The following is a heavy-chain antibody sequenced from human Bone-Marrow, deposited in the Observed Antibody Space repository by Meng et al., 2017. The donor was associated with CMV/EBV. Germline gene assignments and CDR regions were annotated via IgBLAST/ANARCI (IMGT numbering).Heavy chain of an antibody. J-gene: IGHJ6*02. CDR3: ARGLGSGIWYYGMDV. D-gene: IGHD3-10*01. Sequence: GGSLRLSCAASGFTFSSYSMNWVRQAPGKGLEWVSSISSSSSYIYYADSVKGRFTISRDNAKNSLYLQMNSLRAEDTAVYYCARGLGSGIWYYGMDVWGQGTTATVSS. CDR1: GFTFSSYS. V-gene: IGHV3-21*01. CDR2: ISSSSSYI.